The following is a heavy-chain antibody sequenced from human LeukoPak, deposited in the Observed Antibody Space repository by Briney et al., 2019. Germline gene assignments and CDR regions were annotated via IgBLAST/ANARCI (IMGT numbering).Heavy chain of an antibody. D-gene: IGHD2-2*01. CDR2: IYYSGSS. Sequence: SETLSLTCSVFGGSISSSSYYWGWIRQPPGKGLEWIGSIYYSGSSYYNPSLKTRVTISVDTPKKQFSLKLTSVTAADTAVYYCARRDCTSTTCYAGSYYFDYWGQGTLATVSS. J-gene: IGHJ4*02. CDR1: GGSISSSSYY. CDR3: ARRDCTSTTCYAGSYYFDY. V-gene: IGHV4-39*01.